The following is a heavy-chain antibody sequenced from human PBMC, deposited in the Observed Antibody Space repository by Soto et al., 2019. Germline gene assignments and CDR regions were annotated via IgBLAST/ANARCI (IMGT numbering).Heavy chain of an antibody. CDR2: IYYSGST. CDR3: ARDGGIAAAGTHSAFDI. Sequence: SETLSLTCTVSGGSISSYYWSWIRQPPGEGLEWIGYIYYSGSTNYNPSLKSRVTISVDTSKNQFSLKLSSVTAADTAVYYCARDGGIAAAGTHSAFDIWGQGTMVTVSS. D-gene: IGHD6-13*01. J-gene: IGHJ3*02. CDR1: GGSISSYY. V-gene: IGHV4-59*01.